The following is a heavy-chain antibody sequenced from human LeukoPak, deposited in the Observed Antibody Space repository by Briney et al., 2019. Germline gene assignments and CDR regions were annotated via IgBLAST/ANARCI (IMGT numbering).Heavy chain of an antibody. CDR3: ATYYVGVGGRGH. Sequence: SETLSPTCIVSGGSVSSDIYHWSWIRQAPGKGLEWIGHNGNANYNPSLQSRVTISIDTSKNHFTLSLNSVTAADTAVYYCATYYVGVGGRGHRGPGTLVTVSS. CDR2: NGNA. J-gene: IGHJ4*02. V-gene: IGHV4-61*03. D-gene: IGHD2-21*01. CDR1: GGSVSSDIYH.